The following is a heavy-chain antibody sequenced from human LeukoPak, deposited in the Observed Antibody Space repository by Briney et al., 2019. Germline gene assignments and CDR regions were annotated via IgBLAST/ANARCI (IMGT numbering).Heavy chain of an antibody. Sequence: GGSLRLSCAASGFTLSDYGMHWVRLAPGKGLEWVGVTSSDGSNKFCADSVKGRFTVSRDNSKNTLYLQMNSLRAEDTAVYYCARDNDPDYSSSPGWFDLWGQGTLVTVSS. CDR3: ARDNDPDYSSSPGWFDL. CDR2: TSSDGSNK. V-gene: IGHV3-30*06. CDR1: GFTLSDYG. J-gene: IGHJ5*02. D-gene: IGHD3-22*01.